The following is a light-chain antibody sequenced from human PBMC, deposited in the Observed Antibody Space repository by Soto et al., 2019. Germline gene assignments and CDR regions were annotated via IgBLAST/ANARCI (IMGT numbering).Light chain of an antibody. V-gene: IGKV1-5*01. J-gene: IGKJ1*01. CDR1: QSIGRW. CDR3: QQYNTYSPERT. CDR2: DAS. Sequence: DIQMTQSPSTLSAFVGDRVTITCRASQSIGRWLAWYQQKPGKAPKLLIYDASSLESGVPSRFSGSGSGTEFTLTISILQPDDVATYYCQQYNTYSPERTFGQGTKVEVK.